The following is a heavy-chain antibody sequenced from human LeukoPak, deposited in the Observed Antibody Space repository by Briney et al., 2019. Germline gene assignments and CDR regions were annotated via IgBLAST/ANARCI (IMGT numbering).Heavy chain of an antibody. CDR2: ISSSSSTI. D-gene: IGHD6-13*01. J-gene: IGHJ4*02. CDR3: AKRKAACYFDY. CDR1: GFTFSSYS. Sequence: PGGSLRLSCAASGFTFSSYSMNWVRQAPGKGLEWVSYISSSSSTIYYADSVKGRFTISRDNSKNTLYLQMNSLRAEDTAVYYCAKRKAACYFDYWGQGTLVTVSS. V-gene: IGHV3-48*01.